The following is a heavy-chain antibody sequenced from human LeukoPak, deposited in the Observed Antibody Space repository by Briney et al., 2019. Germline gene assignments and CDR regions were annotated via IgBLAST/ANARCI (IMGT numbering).Heavy chain of an antibody. CDR1: GGSFSGYY. J-gene: IGHJ4*02. V-gene: IGHV4-34*01. CDR2: INHSGST. D-gene: IGHD5-12*01. CDR3: AREEDSGYAFFDY. Sequence: SETLSLTCAVYGGSFSGYYWSWIRQPPGKGLEWIGEINHSGSTNYNPSLKSRVTISVDTSKNQFSLKLSSVTAADTAVYYCAREEDSGYAFFDYWGQGTLVTVSS.